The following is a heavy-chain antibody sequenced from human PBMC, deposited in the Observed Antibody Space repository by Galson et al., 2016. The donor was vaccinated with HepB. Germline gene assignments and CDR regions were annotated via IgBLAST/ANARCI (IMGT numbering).Heavy chain of an antibody. J-gene: IGHJ4*02. CDR3: AGDSSGSPNLDY. D-gene: IGHD6-19*01. V-gene: IGHV3-53*01. Sequence: SLRLSCAVSGLSVSWNYMSWVRQAPGKGLEWVAIIYRGGRTYFADSVKGRFTISTDISKNTMYLEMNSLRGEDTGVYYCAGDSSGSPNLDYWGQGTLVTVSS. CDR2: IYRGGRT. CDR1: GLSVSWNY.